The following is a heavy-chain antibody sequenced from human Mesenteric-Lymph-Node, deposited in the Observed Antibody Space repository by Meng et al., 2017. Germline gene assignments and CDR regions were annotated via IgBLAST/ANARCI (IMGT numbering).Heavy chain of an antibody. D-gene: IGHD3-9*01. J-gene: IGHJ4*02. Sequence: SETLSLTCTVSGVSITSYYWAWIRQPPGKGLEYIGYIYYSGSTNYSPSLKSRVTMSVDTSKNQISLKLTSVTAADTAVYYCARDVGDILTGWGEGTLVTVSS. CDR3: ARDVGDILTG. V-gene: IGHV4-59*12. CDR1: GVSITSYY. CDR2: IYYSGST.